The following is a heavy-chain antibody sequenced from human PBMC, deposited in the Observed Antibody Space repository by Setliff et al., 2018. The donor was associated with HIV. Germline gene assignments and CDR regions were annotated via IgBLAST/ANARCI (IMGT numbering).Heavy chain of an antibody. CDR3: ALPSCSGGNFCSSASLPPAGWFDP. CDR2: VIPMYGVT. J-gene: IGHJ5*02. D-gene: IGHD2-15*01. CDR1: GGTFSSYV. Sequence: GASVKVSCKASGGTFSSYVISWVRQAPGQGPEWMGGVIPMYGVTNYAQKFQGRVTITTDESTSTAYMELSSLRSEDTAVYYCALPSCSGGNFCSSASLPPAGWFDPCGQGNLVTVSS. V-gene: IGHV1-69*05.